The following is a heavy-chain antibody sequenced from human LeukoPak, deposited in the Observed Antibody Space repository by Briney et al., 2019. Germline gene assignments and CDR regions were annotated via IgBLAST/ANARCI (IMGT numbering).Heavy chain of an antibody. CDR1: GLTVSSSY. CDR2: IYSGGDT. J-gene: IGHJ4*02. D-gene: IGHD3-16*01. V-gene: IGHV3-53*01. CDR3: ARVGHTSLGFDY. Sequence: GGSLRLSCAASGLTVSSSYMSWVRQAPGKGLEWVSLIYSGGDTYYTDSVKGRFTISRDNSKNTLFLQMNNLRAEDTAVYYCARVGHTSLGFDYWGQGTLVTVSS.